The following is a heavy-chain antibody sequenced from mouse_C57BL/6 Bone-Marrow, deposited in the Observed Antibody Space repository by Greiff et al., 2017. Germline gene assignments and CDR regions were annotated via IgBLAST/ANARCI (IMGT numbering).Heavy chain of an antibody. CDR3: ASHYEGYYAMDY. CDR1: GYSITSGYY. J-gene: IGHJ4*01. V-gene: IGHV3-6*01. D-gene: IGHD1-1*01. Sequence: DVQLQESGPGLVKPSQSLSLTCSVTGYSITSGYYWNWIRQFPGNKLEWMGYISYDGSNNYNPSLKNRISITRDTSKNQFFLKLNSVTTEDTATYYCASHYEGYYAMDYWGQGTSVTVSS. CDR2: ISYDGSN.